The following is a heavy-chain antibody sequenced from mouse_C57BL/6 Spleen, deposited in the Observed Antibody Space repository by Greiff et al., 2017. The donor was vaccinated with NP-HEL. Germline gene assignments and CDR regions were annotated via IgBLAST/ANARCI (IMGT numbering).Heavy chain of an antibody. D-gene: IGHD2-4*01. J-gene: IGHJ3*01. CDR2: ISGGGSYT. CDR3: ARGNDYDNFAY. CDR1: GFTFSSYA. Sequence: EVKLMESGGGLVKPGGSLKLSCAASGFTFSSYAMSWVRQTPEKRLEWVATISGGGSYTYYPDNVKGRFTISRDNAKNNLYLQMSHLKSEDTAMYYCARGNDYDNFAYWGQGTLVTVSA. V-gene: IGHV5-4*03.